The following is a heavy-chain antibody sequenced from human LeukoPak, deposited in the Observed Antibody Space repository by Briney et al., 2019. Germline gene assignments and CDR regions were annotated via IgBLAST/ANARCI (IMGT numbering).Heavy chain of an antibody. Sequence: PSETLSLTCTVSGGSISSYYWSWIRQPPGKGLEWIGYIYYSGSTNYNPSLKSRVTISVDTSKNQFSLKLSSVTAADTAVYYCARGKGLIAARRLYNWFDPWGQGTLVTVSS. CDR3: ARGKGLIAARRLYNWFDP. D-gene: IGHD6-6*01. V-gene: IGHV4-59*12. CDR1: GGSISSYY. J-gene: IGHJ5*02. CDR2: IYYSGST.